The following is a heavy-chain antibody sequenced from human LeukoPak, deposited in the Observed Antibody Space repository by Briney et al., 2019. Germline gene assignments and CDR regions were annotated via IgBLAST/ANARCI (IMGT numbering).Heavy chain of an antibody. Sequence: QPGRSLRLSCAAPGFIFSSYGMHWVRQAPGKGLEWVAVIWYDGSNKYYADSVKGRFTISRDNSKNTLYLQVNSLRAEDTAVYYCARDELAVAKKGFLDSWGQGTLVTVSS. CDR1: GFIFSSYG. J-gene: IGHJ4*02. CDR3: ARDELAVAKKGFLDS. CDR2: IWYDGSNK. D-gene: IGHD6-19*01. V-gene: IGHV3-33*01.